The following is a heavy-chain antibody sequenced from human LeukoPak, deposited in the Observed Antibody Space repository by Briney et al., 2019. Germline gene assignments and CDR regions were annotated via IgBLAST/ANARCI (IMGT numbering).Heavy chain of an antibody. CDR2: IYTSGST. CDR3: ARENSGSYREFDY. D-gene: IGHD1-26*01. Sequence: PSETLSLTCTGSGGSISSYYWCWIRQPAGNGLEWIGRIYTSGSTNYNASLKSRVSMSGDTSKNQFSLKLSSVTAADTAVFYCARENSGSYREFDYWGQGTLVTVSS. V-gene: IGHV4-4*07. J-gene: IGHJ4*02. CDR1: GGSISSYY.